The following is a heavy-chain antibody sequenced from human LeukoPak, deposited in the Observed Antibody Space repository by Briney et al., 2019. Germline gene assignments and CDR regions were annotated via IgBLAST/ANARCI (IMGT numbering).Heavy chain of an antibody. V-gene: IGHV3-21*01. D-gene: IGHD3-16*01. CDR3: ARDWGTAISSFDY. Sequence: GGSLRLSCAASGFTFSSYSMNWVRQAPGKGLEWVSSISSSSSYIYYADSVKGRFTISRDNAKNSLYLQMNSLRAEDTAVYYCARDWGTAISSFDYWGQGTLVTVSS. CDR2: ISSSSSYI. J-gene: IGHJ4*02. CDR1: GFTFSSYS.